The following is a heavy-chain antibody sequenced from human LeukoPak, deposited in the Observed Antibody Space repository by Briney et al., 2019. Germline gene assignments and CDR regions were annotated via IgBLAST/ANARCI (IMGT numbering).Heavy chain of an antibody. CDR2: IYYSGST. Sequence: SETLSLTCTVSGGSISSYYWSWIRQPPGKGLEWIGYIYYSGSTNYNPSLKSRVTISVDTSKNQFSLKLSSVTAADTAVYYCARLGGPYYYMDVWGKGTTVTVSS. V-gene: IGHV4-59*01. D-gene: IGHD3-16*01. CDR1: GGSISSYY. CDR3: ARLGGPYYYMDV. J-gene: IGHJ6*03.